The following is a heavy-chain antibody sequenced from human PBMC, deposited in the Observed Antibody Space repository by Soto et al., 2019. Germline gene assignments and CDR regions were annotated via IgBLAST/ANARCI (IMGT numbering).Heavy chain of an antibody. CDR1: GFTFSSYS. CDR2: ISSSSTI. CDR3: ARDRITIFGVDPLFDY. Sequence: GGSLRLSCAASGFTFSSYSMNWVRQAPGKGLEWVSYISSSSTIYYADSVKGRFTISRDNAKNSLYLQMNSLRAEDTAVYYCARDRITIFGVDPLFDYWGQGTLVTVSS. V-gene: IGHV3-48*01. D-gene: IGHD3-3*01. J-gene: IGHJ4*02.